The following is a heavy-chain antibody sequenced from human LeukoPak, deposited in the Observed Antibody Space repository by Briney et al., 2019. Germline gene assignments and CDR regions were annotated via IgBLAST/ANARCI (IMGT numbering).Heavy chain of an antibody. CDR3: ARESIVGATDDY. V-gene: IGHV3-23*01. Sequence: PGGSLRLSCAASGFTFSSYGMSWVRQAPGKGLEWVSAISGSGGSTYYADSVKGRFTISGDNSKNTQYLQMNSLRAEDTAVYYCARESIVGATDDYWGQGTLVTVSS. J-gene: IGHJ4*02. D-gene: IGHD1-26*01. CDR2: ISGSGGST. CDR1: GFTFSSYG.